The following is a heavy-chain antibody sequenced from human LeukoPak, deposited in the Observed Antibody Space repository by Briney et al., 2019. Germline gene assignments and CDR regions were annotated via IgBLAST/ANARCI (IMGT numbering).Heavy chain of an antibody. D-gene: IGHD2-21*01. CDR3: AKDLVRFFDAGDTFDI. CDR2: ISGSGGST. Sequence: PGGSLRLSCAASGFTFSSYAMTWVRQAPGKGLEWVSTISGSGGSTYYADSVKGRFTISRDNSNNTLYLQMNSLRAEDTAIFYCAKDLVRFFDAGDTFDIWGQGTMVTVPS. J-gene: IGHJ3*02. V-gene: IGHV3-23*01. CDR1: GFTFSSYA.